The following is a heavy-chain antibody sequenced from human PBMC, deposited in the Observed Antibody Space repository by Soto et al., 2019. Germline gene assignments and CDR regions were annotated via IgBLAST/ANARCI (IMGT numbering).Heavy chain of an antibody. V-gene: IGHV3-74*01. CDR2: INSDGSST. CDR1: GFTFSSYC. J-gene: IGHJ6*02. CDR3: ARQYSSSWPNYYYYGMDV. Sequence: RGSLRLSCSASGFTFSSYCMHWVRQAPGKGLVWVSRINSDGSSTSYADSVKGRFTISRDNAKNTLYLQMNSLRAEDTAVYYCARQYSSSWPNYYYYGMDVWGQGTTVTV. D-gene: IGHD6-13*01.